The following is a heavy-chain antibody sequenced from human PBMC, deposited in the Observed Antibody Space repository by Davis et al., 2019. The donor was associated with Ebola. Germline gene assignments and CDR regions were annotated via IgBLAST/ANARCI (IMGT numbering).Heavy chain of an antibody. Sequence: GESLKISCAASGFTFTSYAMNWVRQAPGKGLEWVSVLYSGGSTKYTDSVKGRFTISRDDSKNTLYLQMNSLRAEDTAVYYCARDSNYRFDFWGQGTLVTVSS. D-gene: IGHD4-11*01. CDR2: LYSGGST. CDR3: ARDSNYRFDF. J-gene: IGHJ4*02. CDR1: GFTFTSYA. V-gene: IGHV3-53*01.